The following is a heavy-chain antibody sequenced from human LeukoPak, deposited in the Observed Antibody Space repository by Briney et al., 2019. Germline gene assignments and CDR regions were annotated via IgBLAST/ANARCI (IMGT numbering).Heavy chain of an antibody. Sequence: SETLSLTCTGSGGSFISYYWTWIRQPPGKGLEWIGSIYYSGYTNYNPSLKTRVTMSVDTSNNHFSLNLSSVTAADTAVYYCARDTSGYSRGSFDYWGQGTLVTVS. CDR1: GGSFISYY. CDR3: ARDTSGYSRGSFDY. V-gene: IGHV4-59*01. CDR2: IYYSGYT. D-gene: IGHD3-22*01. J-gene: IGHJ4*02.